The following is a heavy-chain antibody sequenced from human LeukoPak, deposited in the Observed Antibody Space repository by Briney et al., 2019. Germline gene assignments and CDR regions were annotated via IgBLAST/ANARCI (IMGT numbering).Heavy chain of an antibody. D-gene: IGHD2-2*01. CDR3: ARPPRYCSSTSCYAGAGDDAFDI. J-gene: IGHJ3*02. CDR2: ISSSSSYI. CDR1: GFTFSGYS. V-gene: IGHV3-21*01. Sequence: GGSLRLSCAASGFTFSGYSMNWVRQAPGKGLEWVSSISSSSSYIYYADSVKGRFTISRDNAKNSLYLQMNSLRAEDTAVYYCARPPRYCSSTSCYAGAGDDAFDIWGQGTMVTVSS.